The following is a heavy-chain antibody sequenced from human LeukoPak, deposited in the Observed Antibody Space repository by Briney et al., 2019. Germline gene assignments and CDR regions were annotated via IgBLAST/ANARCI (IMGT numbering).Heavy chain of an antibody. V-gene: IGHV1-69*05. CDR1: GGSFSSYS. CDR2: IIPIFGTA. D-gene: IGHD2/OR15-2a*01. CDR3: ARWEYNYYYYMDV. Sequence: SVKVSCKASGGSFSSYSISWVRQAPGQGLEWMGGIIPIFGTANNAQKFQGRVTITTDESTSTVYMELSSLKSEDTAVYYCARWEYNYYYYMDVWGKGTTVTVSS. J-gene: IGHJ6*03.